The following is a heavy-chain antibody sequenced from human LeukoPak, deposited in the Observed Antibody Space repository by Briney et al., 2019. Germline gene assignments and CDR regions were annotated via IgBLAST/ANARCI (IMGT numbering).Heavy chain of an antibody. CDR3: ARVPSGYDPNWFDP. Sequence: PSETLSLTCTVSGYSISSGYYWGWIRQPPGRGLEWIGTIYHRGTTYYNPSLKSRVTISLDTSKNHFSLKVNSVTAADTAVYYCARVPSGYDPNWFDPWGREPWSPSPQ. V-gene: IGHV4-38-2*02. CDR1: GYSISSGYY. D-gene: IGHD5-12*01. CDR2: IYHRGTT. J-gene: IGHJ5*02.